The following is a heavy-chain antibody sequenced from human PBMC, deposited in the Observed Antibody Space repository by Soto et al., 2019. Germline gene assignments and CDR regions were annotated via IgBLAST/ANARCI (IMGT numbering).Heavy chain of an antibody. Sequence: SETLSLTCTVSGGSIISYYWSWIRQPPWKGLEWIGYIYYSGSTNYNPSLKSRVTISVDTSKNQFSLKLSSVTAADTAVYYCARRYGGAFDIWGQGTMVTVSS. D-gene: IGHD3-10*01. J-gene: IGHJ3*02. CDR1: GGSIISYY. CDR2: IYYSGST. CDR3: ARRYGGAFDI. V-gene: IGHV4-59*08.